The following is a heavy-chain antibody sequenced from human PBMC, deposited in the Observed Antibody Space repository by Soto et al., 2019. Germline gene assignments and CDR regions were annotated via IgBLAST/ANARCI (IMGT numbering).Heavy chain of an antibody. D-gene: IGHD1-26*01. CDR2: ISAYNGNT. V-gene: IGHV1-18*01. J-gene: IGHJ4*02. CDR3: ARDKGSKAWYYFFDF. CDR1: VYTFTTYG. Sequence: GAAVTVSCTASVYTFTTYGIAWVRQAPGQGLEWLGWISAYNGNTHYAQKFQGRVTMTTETSTNTAYMEVRSLRSDDTALYYCARDKGSKAWYYFFDFWGQGTLVTVSS.